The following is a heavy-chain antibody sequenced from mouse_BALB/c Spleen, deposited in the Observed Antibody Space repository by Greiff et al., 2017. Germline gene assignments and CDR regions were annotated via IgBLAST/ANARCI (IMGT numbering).Heavy chain of an antibody. V-gene: IGHV5-12-2*01. Sequence: EVKVVESGGGLVQPGGSLKLSCAASGFTFSSYTMSWVRQTPEKRLEWVAYISNGGGSTYYPDTVKGRFTISRDNAKNTLYLQMSSLKSEDTAMYYCARVYYWYFDVWGEGTTVTVSS. J-gene: IGHJ1*01. CDR3: ARVYYWYFDV. CDR2: ISNGGGST. CDR1: GFTFSSYT.